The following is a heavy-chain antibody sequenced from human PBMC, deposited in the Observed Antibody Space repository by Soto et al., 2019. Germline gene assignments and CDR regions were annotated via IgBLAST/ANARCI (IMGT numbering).Heavy chain of an antibody. CDR2: ISGSGGST. CDR1: GFTFSSYA. CDR3: AKQWLLRGPFDY. J-gene: IGHJ4*02. Sequence: GGSLRLSCAASGFTFSSYAMGWVRQAPGKGLEWVSAISGSGGSTYYADSVKGRFTIFRDNSKNTLYLQMNSLRAEDTAVYYCAKQWLLRGPFDYWGQGTLVTVSS. D-gene: IGHD3-22*01. V-gene: IGHV3-23*01.